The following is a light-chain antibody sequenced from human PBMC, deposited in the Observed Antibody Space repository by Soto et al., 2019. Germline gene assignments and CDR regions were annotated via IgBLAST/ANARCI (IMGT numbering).Light chain of an antibody. CDR2: LGY. V-gene: IGKV2-28*01. CDR3: MQTLQAPKT. Sequence: DIVLTQSPLSLPVTPGEPASISCRSSQSLLHSNGDTYLDWYLQKPGQSPQLLVYLGYKRASGVPDRCSGSGSGADFTLKISRVEAEDVGVYYCMQTLQAPKTFGPGTKVDIK. J-gene: IGKJ3*01. CDR1: QSLLHSNGDTY.